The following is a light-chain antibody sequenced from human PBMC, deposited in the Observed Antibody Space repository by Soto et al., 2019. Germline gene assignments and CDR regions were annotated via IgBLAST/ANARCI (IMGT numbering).Light chain of an antibody. Sequence: DIQMTQSPSTLSASIGDRVTITCRASHSITNWLAWYQQKPEKAPELLIYDASTLESGGPSRFSGSGSGTEFTLTISSLQPDDFATYYCQQYNTFSTFGGGTKVEIK. CDR2: DAS. J-gene: IGKJ4*01. CDR3: QQYNTFST. V-gene: IGKV1-5*01. CDR1: HSITNW.